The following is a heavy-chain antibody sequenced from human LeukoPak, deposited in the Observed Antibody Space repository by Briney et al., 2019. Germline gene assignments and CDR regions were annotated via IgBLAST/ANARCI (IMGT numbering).Heavy chain of an antibody. CDR3: ARVGIWRSPVDWFDP. V-gene: IGHV1-2*02. D-gene: IGHD6-13*01. CDR1: GYTFTVYY. CDR2: IHPNGGGT. J-gene: IGHJ5*02. Sequence: SVEASCKASGYTFTVYYMHWVRQAPGQGLEWMGWIHPNGGGTNYAQKFQGRVTMTRDTSIRTAYMELSRLRSDDTAVYYCARVGIWRSPVDWFDPWGQGTLVTVSS.